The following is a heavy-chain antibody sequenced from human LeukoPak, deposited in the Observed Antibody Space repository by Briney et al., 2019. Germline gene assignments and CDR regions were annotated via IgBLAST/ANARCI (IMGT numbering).Heavy chain of an antibody. V-gene: IGHV4-31*03. J-gene: IGHJ5*02. D-gene: IGHD4-23*01. Sequence: SQTLSLTCTVSGGSISSGGYYWSWIRQHPGKGLEWIGYIYYSGSTYYNPSLKSRVTISVDTSKNQFSLKLSSVTAADTAVYYCARGKVVMRTYNWFDPWGQGTLVTVSS. CDR1: GGSISSGGYY. CDR3: ARGKVVMRTYNWFDP. CDR2: IYYSGST.